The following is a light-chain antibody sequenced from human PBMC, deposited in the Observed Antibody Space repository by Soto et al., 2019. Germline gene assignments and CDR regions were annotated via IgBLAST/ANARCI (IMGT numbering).Light chain of an antibody. CDR1: QSISTY. J-gene: IGKJ5*01. CDR3: QQSYSSPLT. Sequence: DIQMTQSPSSLSASVGDRVTVTCRASQSISTYLNWDQQKPGKAPKLLIYAASSLQSGVPSKFSGSGSGTDFTLTISSLQPEDFATYYCQQSYSSPLTFGQETRLEIK. CDR2: AAS. V-gene: IGKV1-39*01.